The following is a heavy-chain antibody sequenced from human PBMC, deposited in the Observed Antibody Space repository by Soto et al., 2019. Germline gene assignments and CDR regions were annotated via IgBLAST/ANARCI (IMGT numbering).Heavy chain of an antibody. CDR1: VFTVISNY. CDR2: IYGGGST. D-gene: IGHD1-26*01. Sequence: PGWSLRLSCASSVFTVISNYMSWVRQAPGKGLEWVSVIYGGGSTYYADSVKGRFTISRDNSKNTLYLQMNSLRAEDTAVYYCARDGGATGLTDAFDIWGQGTMVTVSS. J-gene: IGHJ3*02. V-gene: IGHV3-53*01. CDR3: ARDGGATGLTDAFDI.